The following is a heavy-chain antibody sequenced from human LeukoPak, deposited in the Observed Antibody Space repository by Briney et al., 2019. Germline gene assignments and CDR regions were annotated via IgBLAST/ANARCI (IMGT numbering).Heavy chain of an antibody. CDR2: INHSGSN. CDR1: XGYY. D-gene: IGHD4-17*01. V-gene: IGHV4-34*01. Sequence: XGYYWSXIRQPPGKGLEGIGEINHSGSNNYNPSLKSRGTISVDPSKNQFSLKLSSVTAADTAVYYCARGRVTRSPRYYYYYGMDVWGQGTTVTVSS. J-gene: IGHJ6*02. CDR3: ARGRVTRSPRYYYYYGMDV.